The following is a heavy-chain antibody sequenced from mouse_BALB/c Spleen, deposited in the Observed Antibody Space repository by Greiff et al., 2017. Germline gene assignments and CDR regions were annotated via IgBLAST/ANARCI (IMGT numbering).Heavy chain of an antibody. V-gene: IGHV1S127*01. Sequence: VQLQQPGAELVKPGASVKMSCKASGYTFTSYWMHWVKQRPGQGLEWIGTIDPSDSYSSYNQKFKGKATLTVDTSSSTAYMQLSSLTSEDSAVYYCTRSTTVVATDWGQGTTLTVSS. J-gene: IGHJ2*01. D-gene: IGHD1-1*01. CDR1: GYTFTSYW. CDR2: IDPSDSYS. CDR3: TRSTTVVATD.